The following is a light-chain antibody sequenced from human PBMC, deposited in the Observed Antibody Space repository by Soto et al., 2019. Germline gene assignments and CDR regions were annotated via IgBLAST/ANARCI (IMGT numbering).Light chain of an antibody. Sequence: EIVLTQSPDTLSLSPGERATLSCRTSEPIRNTYVAWYQQQPGQAPRLLIYGASIRAIGIPDSFSGSGSGTDFTLTISRLEPEDFALYYCQQYADSPLTFGGGTKVDIK. CDR1: EPIRNTY. CDR3: QQYADSPLT. CDR2: GAS. V-gene: IGKV3-20*01. J-gene: IGKJ4*02.